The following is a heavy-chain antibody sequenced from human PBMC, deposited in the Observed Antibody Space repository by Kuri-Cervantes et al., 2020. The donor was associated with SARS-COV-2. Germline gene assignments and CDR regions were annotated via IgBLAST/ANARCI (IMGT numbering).Heavy chain of an antibody. D-gene: IGHD3-22*01. CDR1: GFTFSSYA. Sequence: GGSLRLSCAASGFTFSSYAMHWVRQAPGKGLEWVSYISSSSTIYYADSVKGRFTISRDNAKNSLYLQMNGLRAEDTAVYYCARGRYDFDYWGQGTLVTVSS. CDR2: ISSSSTI. J-gene: IGHJ4*02. CDR3: ARGRYDFDY. V-gene: IGHV3-48*01.